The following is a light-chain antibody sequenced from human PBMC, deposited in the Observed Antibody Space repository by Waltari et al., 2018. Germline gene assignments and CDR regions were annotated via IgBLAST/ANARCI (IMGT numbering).Light chain of an antibody. CDR1: SSNIGAGFD. Sequence: QSVLTQPPSVSGAPGQRVTISCTGSSSNIGAGFDVHWYQQLPGTAPKLLILGNNKRPSGVPDRFAGAKSGTSASLAITGLQAEDEADYYCQSYDSSLFVVFGGGTKLTVL. CDR2: GNN. J-gene: IGLJ2*01. CDR3: QSYDSSLFVV. V-gene: IGLV1-40*01.